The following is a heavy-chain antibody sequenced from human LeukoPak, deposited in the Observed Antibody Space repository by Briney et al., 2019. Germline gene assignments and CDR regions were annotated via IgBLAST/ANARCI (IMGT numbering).Heavy chain of an antibody. CDR2: VRYGGNIK. Sequence: GGSLRLSCATSAFTFSAFAMHWLRQAPGRALEWLAFVRYGGNIKDYADCVKGRFTISRDNSKNTLYLQMNSLRPEDTAVYYCAKDLGTEYNIFDYWGQGTLVTVSS. CDR1: AFTFSAFA. D-gene: IGHD3-9*01. V-gene: IGHV3-30*02. J-gene: IGHJ4*02. CDR3: AKDLGTEYNIFDY.